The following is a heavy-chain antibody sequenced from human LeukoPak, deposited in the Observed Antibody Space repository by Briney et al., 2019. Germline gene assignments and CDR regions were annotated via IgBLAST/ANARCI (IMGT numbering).Heavy chain of an antibody. CDR3: ARAGYSGNYQDAFDI. D-gene: IGHD1-26*01. J-gene: IGHJ3*02. CDR2: IYSGGST. Sequence: GGSLRLSCAASGFTVSSNYMSWVRQAPGKGLEWVSVIYSGGSTYYADSVKGRFTISRDNSKNTLYLQMNSLRAEDTAVYYCARAGYSGNYQDAFDIWGQGTMVSVSS. V-gene: IGHV3-66*01. CDR1: GFTVSSNY.